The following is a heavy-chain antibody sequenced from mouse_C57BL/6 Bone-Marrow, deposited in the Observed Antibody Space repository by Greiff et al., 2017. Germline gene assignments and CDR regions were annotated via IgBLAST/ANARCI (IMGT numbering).Heavy chain of an antibody. CDR1: GYTFTSYW. CDR3: GIIYYGNYAAWFAY. J-gene: IGHJ3*01. CDR2: IDPSDSYT. V-gene: IGHV1-69*01. D-gene: IGHD2-1*01. Sequence: QVQLQQPGAELVMPGASVKLSCKASGYTFTSYWMHWVKQRPGQGLEWIGEIDPSDSYTNYNQKFKGKSTLTVDKTSSTAYMQLSSLTSEDSAVYYCGIIYYGNYAAWFAYWGQGTLVTVSA.